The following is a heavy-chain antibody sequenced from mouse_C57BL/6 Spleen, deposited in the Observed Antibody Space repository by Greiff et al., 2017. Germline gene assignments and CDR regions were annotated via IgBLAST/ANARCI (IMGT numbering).Heavy chain of an antibody. CDR2: IHPNSGST. Sequence: QVQLKESGAELVKPGASVKLSCKASGYTFTSYWMHWVKQRPGQGLEWIGMIHPNSGSTNYNEKFKSKATLTVDKSSSTAYMQLSSLTSEDSAVYYCANFGSRYFDVWGTGTTVTVSS. D-gene: IGHD1-1*01. V-gene: IGHV1-64*01. CDR3: ANFGSRYFDV. J-gene: IGHJ1*03. CDR1: GYTFTSYW.